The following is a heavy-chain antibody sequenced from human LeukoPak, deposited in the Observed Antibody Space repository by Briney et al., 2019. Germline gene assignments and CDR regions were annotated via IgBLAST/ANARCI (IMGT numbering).Heavy chain of an antibody. V-gene: IGHV3-66*02. Sequence: GGSLRLSCAASGFTVSSNYMSWVRQAPGKGLEWVSVIYSGGSTYYADSVKGRFTISRDNSKNTLYLQMNSLRAEDTAVYYCARSHGYYDSSGSLGAFDIWGQGTMVTVSS. CDR1: GFTVSSNY. CDR3: ARSHGYYDSSGSLGAFDI. D-gene: IGHD3-22*01. CDR2: IYSGGST. J-gene: IGHJ3*02.